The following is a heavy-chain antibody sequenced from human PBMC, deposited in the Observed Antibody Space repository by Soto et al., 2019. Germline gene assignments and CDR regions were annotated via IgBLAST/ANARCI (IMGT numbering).Heavy chain of an antibody. CDR2: IDPSDSYT. J-gene: IGHJ4*02. V-gene: IGHV5-10-1*01. D-gene: IGHD3-22*01. CDR3: ARGYYDSSGPDY. CDR1: GYTFTNYW. Sequence: PGESLKISCKGSGYTFTNYWINWVRQMPGKGLEWMGKIDPSDSYTKYSPSFQGHVTMSADKSISTAYLQWSSLKASDTAMYYCARGYYDSSGPDYWGQGTLVTVSS.